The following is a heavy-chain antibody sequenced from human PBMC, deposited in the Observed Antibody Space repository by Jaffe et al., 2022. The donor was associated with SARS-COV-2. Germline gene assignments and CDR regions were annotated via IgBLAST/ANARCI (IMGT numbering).Heavy chain of an antibody. CDR1: GDSIMNTKW. J-gene: IGHJ5*02. Sequence: EQLQESGPGLVKPSGTLSLTCGVSGDSIMNTKWWGWVRLSPGKGLQWIGEVSNSGTTNYNSPLKSRVTISLDKSKNQFSLKLSSVTAADTAVYYCARGNGWGSSSDWFDPWGQGTLVTVSS. D-gene: IGHD3-10*01. CDR3: ARGNGWGSSSDWFDP. CDR2: VSNSGTT. V-gene: IGHV4-4*02.